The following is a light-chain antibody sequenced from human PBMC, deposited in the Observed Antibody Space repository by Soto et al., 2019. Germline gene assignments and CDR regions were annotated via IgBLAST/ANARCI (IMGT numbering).Light chain of an antibody. CDR1: SSDVGGYNY. J-gene: IGLJ1*01. CDR2: EVS. CDR3: SSYTLSSSPSL. V-gene: IGLV2-14*01. Sequence: QSVLTQPASVSGSPGQSITISCTGTSSDVGGYNYVSWYQRHPGKAPKLMIYEVSNRPSGVSNRFSGSKSGNTASLTISGLQAEDEVYYYCSSYTLSSSPSLFGTGTKVAVL.